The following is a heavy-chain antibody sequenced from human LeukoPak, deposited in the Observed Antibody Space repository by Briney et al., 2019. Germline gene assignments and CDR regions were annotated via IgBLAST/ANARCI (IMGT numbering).Heavy chain of an antibody. V-gene: IGHV3-30*03. Sequence: TGGSLRLSCAASGFTFSSYSMNWVRQAPGKGLEWVAVISYDGSNKYYADSVKGRFTISRDNSKNTLYLQMNSLRAEDTAVYYCASSKRQLFDYWGQGTLVTVSS. J-gene: IGHJ4*02. D-gene: IGHD1-1*01. CDR3: ASSKRQLFDY. CDR1: GFTFSSYS. CDR2: ISYDGSNK.